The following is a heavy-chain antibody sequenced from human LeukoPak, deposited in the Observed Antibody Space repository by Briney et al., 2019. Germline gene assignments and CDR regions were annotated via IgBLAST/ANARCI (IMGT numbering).Heavy chain of an antibody. Sequence: PGESLKISCKGSGYSFTSYWIGWVCQMPGKGLEWTGIIYPGDSDTRYSPSFQGQVTISADKSISTAYLQWSSLKASDTAMYYCASSSSGYPPYFDYWGQGTLVTVSS. V-gene: IGHV5-51*01. CDR2: IYPGDSDT. CDR1: GYSFTSYW. J-gene: IGHJ4*02. CDR3: ASSSSGYPPYFDY. D-gene: IGHD3-22*01.